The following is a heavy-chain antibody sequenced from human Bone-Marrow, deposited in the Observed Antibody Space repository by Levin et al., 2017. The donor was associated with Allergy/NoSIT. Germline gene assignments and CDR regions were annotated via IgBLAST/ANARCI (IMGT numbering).Heavy chain of an antibody. CDR3: ARRAMVKFSQPYFDY. J-gene: IGHJ4*02. Sequence: GESLKISCKGSGYTFFNHWIAWVRQVPGKGLEWMGIIYPDDSDTTYSPSFQGQVTISADKSIGTAYLHWSSLKASDSAIYYCARRAMVKFSQPYFDYWGQGTLVTGSS. D-gene: IGHD5-18*01. CDR2: IYPDDSDT. V-gene: IGHV5-51*01. CDR1: GYTFFNHW.